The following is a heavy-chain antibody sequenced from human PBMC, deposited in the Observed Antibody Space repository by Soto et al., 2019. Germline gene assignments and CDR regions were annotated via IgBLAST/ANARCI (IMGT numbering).Heavy chain of an antibody. V-gene: IGHV1-69*01. CDR3: TRNGRSDSGGIEY. CDR1: GGTFRSYS. J-gene: IGHJ4*02. Sequence: HVQLVQSGAEVKKPGSSVKVSCKASGGTFRSYSINWVRQAPGQGLEWMGEITPIFGTTNYAHKLQGRITITANESTSKDYRELSSLRSEDTAVYFGTRNGRSDSGGIEYWGQGMLVPVSS. D-gene: IGHD4-17*01. CDR2: ITPIFGTT.